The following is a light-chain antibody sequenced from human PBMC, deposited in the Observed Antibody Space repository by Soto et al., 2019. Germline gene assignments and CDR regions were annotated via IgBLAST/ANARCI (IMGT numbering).Light chain of an antibody. CDR2: EVT. J-gene: IGLJ2*01. CDR3: SSYTRSNTPL. Sequence: QSALTQPASVSGSPGQSITISCTGTSTDVGGSNSVSWYQQHPGKAPKLMIYEVTNRPSGVSNRFSGSKSGNTASLTISGLRSEDEADYYFSSYTRSNTPLFGGGTKLTVL. CDR1: STDVGGSNS. V-gene: IGLV2-14*01.